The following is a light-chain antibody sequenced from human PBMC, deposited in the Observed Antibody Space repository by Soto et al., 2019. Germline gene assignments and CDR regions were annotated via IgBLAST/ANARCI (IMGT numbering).Light chain of an antibody. CDR3: SSYTGTLV. J-gene: IGLJ3*02. Sequence: QSALTQPRSVSGSPGQSVTISCTGTSSDVGGYNYVSWYQQHPGKAPKLMIYDVSKRPSGVSNRFSGSKSDNTASLTISGLQAEDEADYYCSSYTGTLVFGGGTKLTVL. CDR1: SSDVGGYNY. CDR2: DVS. V-gene: IGLV2-11*01.